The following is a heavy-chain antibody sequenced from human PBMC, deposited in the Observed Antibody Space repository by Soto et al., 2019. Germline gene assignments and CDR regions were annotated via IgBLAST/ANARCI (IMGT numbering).Heavy chain of an antibody. CDR3: AREGASGFGMDV. J-gene: IGHJ6*02. V-gene: IGHV4-4*07. CDR2: IYTSGTT. Sequence: SETLSLTCNVSGGSIRSNYWSWIRQPAGKALEWIGRIYTSGTTNYTPSLKSRATMLVDTSKNQFSLILSSVTAADTAVYYCAREGASGFGMDVWGQGTTVTVSS. D-gene: IGHD1-26*01. CDR1: GGSIRSNY.